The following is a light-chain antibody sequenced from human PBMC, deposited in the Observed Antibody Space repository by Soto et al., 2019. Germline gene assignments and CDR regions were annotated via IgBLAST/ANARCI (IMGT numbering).Light chain of an antibody. V-gene: IGLV2-14*01. CDR2: DVS. CDR3: CSYTTSNTRQIV. Sequence: QSVLTQPASVSGSPGQSITISCTGTSSDVGGYNYVSWYQQHPGKAPKFMIYDVSNRPSGFSNRFSGSKSGNTASLTISGLQAEDEANYYCCSYTTSNTRQIVFGTGTKVTVL. CDR1: SSDVGGYNY. J-gene: IGLJ1*01.